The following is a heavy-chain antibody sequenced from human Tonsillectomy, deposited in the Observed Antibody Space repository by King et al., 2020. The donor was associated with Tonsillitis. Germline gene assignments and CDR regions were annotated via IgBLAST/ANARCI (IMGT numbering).Heavy chain of an antibody. V-gene: IGHV3-64*05. J-gene: IGHJ4*02. CDR3: VKDLSETFSLDY. CDR2: IGYHGERT. CDR1: GFRFRTHT. Sequence: VQLVESGGGLVQPGGSLRLSCSASGFRFRTHTMHWVRQAPGKGLEYVSSIGYHGERTFYADSVKDRFTISRDDSKITLYVQMIGLRVEDTAVYYCVKDLSETFSLDYWDPGTLVSAPS. D-gene: IGHD3-16*02.